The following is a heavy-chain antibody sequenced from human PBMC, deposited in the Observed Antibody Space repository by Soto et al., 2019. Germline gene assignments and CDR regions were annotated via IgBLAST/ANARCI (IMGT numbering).Heavy chain of an antibody. V-gene: IGHV1-69*01. D-gene: IGHD2-2*01. Sequence: QVQLVQSGAEVKKPGSSVKVSCKASGGTFSRYAISWVRQAPGQGLEWMGGIIPIVGSANYAQKFQGRDTITADESTSTAYMELSSRRSEDTAVYYCARSQGSSTSLEIYYYYYYGMDVWGQGTTVTVSS. J-gene: IGHJ6*02. CDR2: IIPIVGSA. CDR1: GGTFSRYA. CDR3: ARSQGSSTSLEIYYYYYYGMDV.